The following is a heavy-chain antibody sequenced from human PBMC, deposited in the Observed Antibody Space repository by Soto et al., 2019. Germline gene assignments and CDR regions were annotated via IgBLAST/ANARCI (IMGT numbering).Heavy chain of an antibody. CDR1: GFAFSTSD. Sequence: QVRLVESGGGVVLPGRPLRLSCAASGFAFSTSDIHWVRQAPGKGLEWVALISYDGGNQYYADSVKGRFTISRDNSKSLLYLQMNRLTTVDAAFYCCATTLGAPGDGWGQGPLVTVSS. CDR2: ISYDGGNQ. J-gene: IGHJ4*02. CDR3: ATTLGAPGDG. D-gene: IGHD7-27*01. V-gene: IGHV3-30*03.